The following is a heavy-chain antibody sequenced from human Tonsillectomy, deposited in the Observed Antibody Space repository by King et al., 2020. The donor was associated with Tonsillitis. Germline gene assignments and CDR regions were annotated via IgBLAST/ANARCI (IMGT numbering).Heavy chain of an antibody. CDR1: GYSFSSYW. Sequence: VQLVQSGAEVKKPGESLKISCKGSGYSFSSYWIGWVRQMPGKGLEWMGIIYPGDSDTSYRPSFQGQVTISADKSISTAYLQWSSLKASDTAIYYCATQAMALGGWFDPWGQGTLVTVSS. D-gene: IGHD5-18*01. CDR2: IYPGDSDT. CDR3: ATQAMALGGWFDP. V-gene: IGHV5-51*03. J-gene: IGHJ5*02.